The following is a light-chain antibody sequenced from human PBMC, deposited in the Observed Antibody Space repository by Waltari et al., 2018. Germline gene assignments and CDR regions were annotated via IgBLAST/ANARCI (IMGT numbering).Light chain of an antibody. CDR3: MQGIHLPLT. Sequence: ETVMTQTPVSLSVTPGQQASMPRTFSQGLLESDGKTYLHWYLQKPGQSPQLLIYDVSSRFSGVPDRFSGSGSGTDFTLRISRVEAEDVGVYYCMQGIHLPLTFGGGTKVEMK. CDR2: DVS. V-gene: IGKV2-29*02. J-gene: IGKJ4*01. CDR1: QGLLESDGKTY.